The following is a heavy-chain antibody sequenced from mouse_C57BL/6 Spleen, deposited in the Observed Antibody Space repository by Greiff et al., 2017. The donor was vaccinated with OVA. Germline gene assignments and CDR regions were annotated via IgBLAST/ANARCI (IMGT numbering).Heavy chain of an antibody. CDR3: ARQDDYAGFDY. Sequence: EVNVVESGGDLVKPGGSLKLSCAASGFTFSSYGMSWVRQTPDKRLEWVATISSGGSYTYYPDSVQGRFTISRDNAKNTLYLQMSSLKSEDTAMYYCARQDDYAGFDYWGQGTTLTVSS. D-gene: IGHD2-4*01. CDR2: ISSGGSYT. V-gene: IGHV5-6*01. CDR1: GFTFSSYG. J-gene: IGHJ2*01.